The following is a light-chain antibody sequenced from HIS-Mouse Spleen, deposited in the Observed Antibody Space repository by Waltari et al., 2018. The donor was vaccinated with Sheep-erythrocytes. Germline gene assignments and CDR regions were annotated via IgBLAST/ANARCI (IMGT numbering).Light chain of an antibody. CDR1: TSDFGSYNI. Sequence: QSALTQPASVSGSPGQSITISCTGTTSDFGSYNIVPWYQQHPGKAPKLMIYEGSKRPSGVSNRFSGSKSGNTASLTISGLQAEDEADYYCCSYAGSSTYVVFGGGTKLTVL. CDR3: CSYAGSSTYVV. J-gene: IGLJ2*01. V-gene: IGLV2-23*01. CDR2: EGS.